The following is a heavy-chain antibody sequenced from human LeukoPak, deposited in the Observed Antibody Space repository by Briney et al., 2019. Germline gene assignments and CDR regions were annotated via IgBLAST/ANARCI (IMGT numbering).Heavy chain of an antibody. D-gene: IGHD4-17*01. CDR3: ASLYGDYVGSDY. CDR1: GYTFTAYY. Sequence: GASVKVSCKASGYTFTAYYMHWVRQAPGQGLEWMGWINPNSGGTNYAQRFQGRVTMTRDTSISTAYMELSRLRSDDTAVYHCASLYGDYVGSDYWGQGTLVTVSS. CDR2: INPNSGGT. V-gene: IGHV1-2*02. J-gene: IGHJ4*02.